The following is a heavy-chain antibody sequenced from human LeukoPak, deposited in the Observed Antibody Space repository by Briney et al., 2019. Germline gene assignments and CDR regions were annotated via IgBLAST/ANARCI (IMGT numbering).Heavy chain of an antibody. J-gene: IGHJ4*02. CDR2: IRTETDGGTT. CDR1: GFALSDAW. V-gene: IGHV3-15*01. CDR3: TTDPPITAAPD. Sequence: GGSLRLSCAASGFALSDAWMTWVRQAPGKGLEWVGRIRTETDGGTTDYAAPVKGRFTISRDGSTNTLYLQMNSLKIEDTAVYYCTTDPPITAAPDWGQGTLVTVSS.